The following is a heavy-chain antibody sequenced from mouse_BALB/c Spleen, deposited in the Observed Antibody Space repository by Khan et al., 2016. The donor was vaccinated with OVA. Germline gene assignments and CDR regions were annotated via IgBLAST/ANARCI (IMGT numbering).Heavy chain of an antibody. D-gene: IGHD2-1*01. CDR2: IWGDGYT. CDR1: GFSLTTYG. J-gene: IGHJ4*01. V-gene: IGHV2-3*01. CDR3: AKSFYSQYYAMDY. Sequence: VQLQESGPGLVAPSQSLSITCTVSGFSLTTYGVTWVRQPPGKGLEWLGVIWGDGYTDYHSALISRLSISKDNSESQVFLILNSLQTDDTATYYCAKSFYSQYYAMDYWGQGTSVTVSS.